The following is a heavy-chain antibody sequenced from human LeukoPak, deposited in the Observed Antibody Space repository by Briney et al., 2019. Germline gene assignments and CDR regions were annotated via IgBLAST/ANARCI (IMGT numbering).Heavy chain of an antibody. Sequence: PGGSLRLSCAASGFTFSSYAMHWVRQAPGKGLEWVAVISYDGSNKYYADSVKGRFTISRDNSKNTLYLQMNSLRAEDTAVYYCARDVGYYGSGSYPPHDAFDIWGQGTMVTVSS. CDR1: GFTFSSYA. CDR2: ISYDGSNK. J-gene: IGHJ3*02. CDR3: ARDVGYYGSGSYPPHDAFDI. D-gene: IGHD3-10*01. V-gene: IGHV3-30-3*01.